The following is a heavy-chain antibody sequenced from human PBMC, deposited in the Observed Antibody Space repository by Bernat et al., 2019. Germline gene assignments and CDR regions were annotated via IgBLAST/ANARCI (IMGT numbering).Heavy chain of an antibody. CDR3: ARCGYSYGSPRNFDY. CDR1: GGSFSGYY. Sequence: QVQLQQWGAGLLKPSETLSLTCAVYGGSFSGYYWSWIRQPPGKGLAWIGEINHSGSTNYNPSLKSRVTISVDTSKNQFSLKLSSVTAADTAVYYCARCGYSYGSPRNFDYWGQGTLVTVSS. CDR2: INHSGST. D-gene: IGHD5-18*01. V-gene: IGHV4-34*01. J-gene: IGHJ4*02.